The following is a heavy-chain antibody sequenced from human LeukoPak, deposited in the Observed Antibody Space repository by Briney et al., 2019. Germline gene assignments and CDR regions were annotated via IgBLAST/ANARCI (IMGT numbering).Heavy chain of an antibody. CDR1: GGSISSYY. D-gene: IGHD3-16*02. CDR3: ARYIWGSYPTFEDY. CDR2: IYYSGST. Sequence: SETLSLTCTVSGGSISSYYWSWIRQPPGKGPEWIGYIYYSGSTNYNPSLKSRVTISVDTSKNQFSLKLSSVTAADMAVYYCARYIWGSYPTFEDYWGQGTLVTVSS. V-gene: IGHV4-59*01. J-gene: IGHJ4*02.